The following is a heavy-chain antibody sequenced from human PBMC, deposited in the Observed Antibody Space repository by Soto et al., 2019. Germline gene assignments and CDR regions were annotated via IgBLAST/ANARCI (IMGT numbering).Heavy chain of an antibody. CDR1: GYTFTSYS. V-gene: IGHV1-18*01. J-gene: IGHJ6*02. CDR2: IRAYNGNT. Sequence: ASVKVSCKASGYTFTSYSISWVRQAPGQGLEWMGWIRAYNGNTNYAQKLQGIVTMTTDTSTRTAYMELRSLRSDDTAVYYCARDRYCSGGSCYRDYYGMDVWGQGT. CDR3: ARDRYCSGGSCYRDYYGMDV. D-gene: IGHD2-15*01.